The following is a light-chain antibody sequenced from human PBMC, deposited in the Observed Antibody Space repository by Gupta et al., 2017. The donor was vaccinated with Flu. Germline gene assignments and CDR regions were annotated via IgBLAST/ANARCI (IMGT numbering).Light chain of an antibody. CDR3: CSYAGSTTVV. CDR2: EIT. CDR1: SSDVGSYDL. Sequence: QSALTQPASVSWPPGQSITISCTGTSSDVGSYDLVSWYQQHPGTAPKLIIYEITKRPSGMSVRFAGSKSGTTASLTVSGLQAEDDAHYYCCSYAGSTTVVFGGGTKLTVL. J-gene: IGLJ3*02. V-gene: IGLV2-23*02.